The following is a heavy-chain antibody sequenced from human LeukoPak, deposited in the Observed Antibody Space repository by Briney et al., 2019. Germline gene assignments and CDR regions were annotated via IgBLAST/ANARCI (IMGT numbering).Heavy chain of an antibody. D-gene: IGHD2-15*01. V-gene: IGHV4-38-2*01. CDR1: GYSISSGYY. J-gene: IGHJ4*02. CDR3: ARGSGGSCSTPHYYFDY. CDR2: IYHSGST. Sequence: PSETLSLTCAVSGYSISSGYYWGWIRQPPGKGLEWIGSIYHSGSTYYNPSLKSRVTISVDTSKNQFSLKLSSVTAADTAVYYCARGSGGSCSTPHYYFDYWGQGTLVTVSS.